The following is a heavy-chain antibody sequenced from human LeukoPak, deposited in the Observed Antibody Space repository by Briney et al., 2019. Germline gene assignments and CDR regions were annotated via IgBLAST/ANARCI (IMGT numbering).Heavy chain of an antibody. Sequence: KPSETQTLTCTVSGGSISSYYWSWIRQPAGKGLEWIGRIYTSGSTNYNPSLKSRVTISVDKSNNQFSLKLSSVTAADTAVYYCASTSLAVAGTSFDYWGQGTLVTVSS. CDR3: ASTSLAVAGTSFDY. CDR2: IYTSGST. D-gene: IGHD6-19*01. V-gene: IGHV4-4*07. CDR1: GGSISSYY. J-gene: IGHJ4*02.